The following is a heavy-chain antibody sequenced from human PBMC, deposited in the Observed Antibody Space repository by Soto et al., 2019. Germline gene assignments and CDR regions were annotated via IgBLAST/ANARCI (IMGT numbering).Heavy chain of an antibody. CDR2: ISAYNGNT. CDR3: ARDHRFLEWLFKDYGMDV. CDR1: GYTFTSYG. D-gene: IGHD3-3*01. V-gene: IGHV1-18*01. J-gene: IGHJ6*02. Sequence: SVKVSCKASGYTFTSYGISWVRQAPGQGLEWMGWISAYNGNTNYAQKLQGRVTMTTDTSTSTAYMELRSLRSDDTAVYYCARDHRFLEWLFKDYGMDVWGQGTTVTVSS.